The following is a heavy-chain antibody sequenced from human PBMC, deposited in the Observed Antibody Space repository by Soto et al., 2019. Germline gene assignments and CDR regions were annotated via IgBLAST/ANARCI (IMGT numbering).Heavy chain of an antibody. Sequence: GGSLRLSCAASGFTFSSYAMHWVRQAPGKGLEWVAVMSYDGSNKYYADSVKGRFTISRDNSKNTLYLQMNSLRAEDTAVYYCARDLGSSSWSFQHWGQGTLVTVSS. CDR3: ARDLGSSSWSFQH. V-gene: IGHV3-30-3*01. J-gene: IGHJ1*01. CDR2: MSYDGSNK. CDR1: GFTFSSYA. D-gene: IGHD6-13*01.